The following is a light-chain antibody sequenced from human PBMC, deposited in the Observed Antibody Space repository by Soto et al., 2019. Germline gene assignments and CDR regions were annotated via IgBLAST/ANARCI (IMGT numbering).Light chain of an antibody. CDR3: QQRSNWPPVT. V-gene: IGKV3-11*01. CDR2: DAS. CDR1: QSVSNY. J-gene: IGKJ4*01. Sequence: EIVLTQSPATLSLSPVERATLSCRASQSVSNYLAWYQQKPGQAPRLLIYDASNRASGIPARFSGSGSGTDFTLTISSLDPEDFAVYYCQQRSNWPPVTFGGGTRWISN.